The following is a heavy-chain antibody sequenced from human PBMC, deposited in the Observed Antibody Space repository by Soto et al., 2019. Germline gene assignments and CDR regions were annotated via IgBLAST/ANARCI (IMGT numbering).Heavy chain of an antibody. J-gene: IGHJ1*01. D-gene: IGHD1-26*01. V-gene: IGHV1-18*01. CDR1: GYTFTSYG. CDR3: AILKPCPRDGYTLVGYFKH. Sequence: ASVKVSCKASGYTFTSYGISWVRQAPGQGLEWMGWISAYNGNANYAQKLQGRVTITADTSTSTAYMELSSLRSEDTAVYYCAILKPCPRDGYTLVGYFKHWGQATRVTVAS. CDR2: ISAYNGNA.